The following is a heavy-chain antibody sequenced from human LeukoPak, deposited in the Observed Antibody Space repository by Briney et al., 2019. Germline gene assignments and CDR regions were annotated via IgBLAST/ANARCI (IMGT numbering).Heavy chain of an antibody. V-gene: IGHV3-7*01. CDR2: IKQDGSEK. J-gene: IGHJ3*02. Sequence: GGSLRLSCAASGFTFSSYWMSWVRQAPGKGLEGVANIKQDGSEKYYVDSVKGRFTISRDNAKNSLYLQMNSLRAEDTAVYYRASEYYDILTGYPLGAFDIWGQGTMVTVSS. CDR3: ASEYYDILTGYPLGAFDI. D-gene: IGHD3-9*01. CDR1: GFTFSSYW.